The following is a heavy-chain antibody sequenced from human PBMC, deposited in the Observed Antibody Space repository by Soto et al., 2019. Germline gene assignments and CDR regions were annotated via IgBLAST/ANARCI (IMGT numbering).Heavy chain of an antibody. V-gene: IGHV3-30*18. Sequence: GGALRLSCAASGFTLSSYGMHGVGQAPGKGLEWVAVISYDGSNKYYADSVKGRFTISRDNSKTTLYLQMNSLRAEDTAVYYCANLVGPGTTPFDYWGQGTLVTVSS. CDR1: GFTLSSYG. D-gene: IGHD1-7*01. J-gene: IGHJ4*02. CDR2: ISYDGSNK. CDR3: ANLVGPGTTPFDY.